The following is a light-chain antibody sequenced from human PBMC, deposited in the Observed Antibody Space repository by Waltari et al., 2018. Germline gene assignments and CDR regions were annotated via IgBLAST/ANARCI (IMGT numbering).Light chain of an antibody. CDR1: NIGSKS. Sequence: SYVLTQPPSVSVAPGKTARITCGGNNIGSKSVHWYQQKPGQAPVLVIYDDSDRPSGIPERFSGSNSGNTATLTISRVESGDEADYYCQVWDSSSDHSWVFGGGTKLTVL. CDR3: QVWDSSSDHSWV. V-gene: IGLV3-21*04. CDR2: DDS. J-gene: IGLJ3*02.